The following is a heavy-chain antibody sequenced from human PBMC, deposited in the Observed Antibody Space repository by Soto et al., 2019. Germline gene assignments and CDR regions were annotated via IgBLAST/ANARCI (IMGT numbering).Heavy chain of an antibody. V-gene: IGHV3-30*18. D-gene: IGHD2-2*01. CDR2: ISYAGSKK. CDR3: AKGVVVVPGAPSTLGGMYV. J-gene: IGHJ6*02. Sequence: QVQLVESGGGVVQPGRSLRLSCAASGFTFSSYGMHWVRQAPGKGLEWVAVISYAGSKKYYADSVKGRFTISRDNSTTPLYLQMTSVRAEDTAVYYCAKGVVVVPGAPSTLGGMYVWGQGTTVTVSS. CDR1: GFTFSSYG.